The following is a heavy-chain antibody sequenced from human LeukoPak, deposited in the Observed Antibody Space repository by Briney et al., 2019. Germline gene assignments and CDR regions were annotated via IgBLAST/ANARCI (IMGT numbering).Heavy chain of an antibody. Sequence: SETLSLTCTVSGGSISSGGYYWSWIRQHPGKGLEWSGYIYYSGSTYYNPSLKSRVTISVDTSKNQFSLKLRSVTAADTAVYYCARARSYCSSTSCYEIDAFDIWGQGTMVTVSS. CDR1: GGSISSGGYY. J-gene: IGHJ3*02. D-gene: IGHD2-2*01. CDR2: IYYSGST. V-gene: IGHV4-31*03. CDR3: ARARSYCSSTSCYEIDAFDI.